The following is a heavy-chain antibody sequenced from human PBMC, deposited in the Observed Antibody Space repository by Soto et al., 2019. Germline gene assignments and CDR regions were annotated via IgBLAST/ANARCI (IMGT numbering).Heavy chain of an antibody. CDR3: ARDHVTIFGLVIYPRFDY. CDR1: GYTFTSYG. CDR2: ISAYNGNT. D-gene: IGHD3-3*01. J-gene: IGHJ4*02. Sequence: QVQLVQSGAEVKKPGASVKVSCKASGYTFTSYGISWVRQAPGQGLEGMGWISAYNGNTNYAQKLQGRVTMTTDTSTRTDYLELRSLRSDDTAVYYCARDHVTIFGLVIYPRFDYWGQGTLVTVSS. V-gene: IGHV1-18*01.